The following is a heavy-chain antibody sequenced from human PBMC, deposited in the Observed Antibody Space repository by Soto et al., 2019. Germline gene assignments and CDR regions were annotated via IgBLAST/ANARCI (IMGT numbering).Heavy chain of an antibody. V-gene: IGHV1-46*01. D-gene: IGHD2-21*02. CDR2: INPSGGST. Sequence: ASVKVSCKASGYTFTSYYMHWVRQAPGQGLEWMGIINPSGGSTSYAQKFQGRVTMTRDTSTSTVYMELSSLRPEDTAVYYCAVLAYRGGDCYNFAYGGQGTQVTV. CDR3: AVLAYRGGDCYNFAY. J-gene: IGHJ4*02. CDR1: GYTFTSYY.